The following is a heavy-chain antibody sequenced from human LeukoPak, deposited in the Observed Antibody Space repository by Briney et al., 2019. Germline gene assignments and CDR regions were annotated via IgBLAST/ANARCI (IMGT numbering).Heavy chain of an antibody. CDR3: AKESGAARGFDY. CDR1: GFTFDDYA. D-gene: IGHD6-6*01. Sequence: GGSLRLSCAASGFTFDDYAMHWVRQAPGKGLEWVSGISWNSGSIGYADSVKGRFTISRDNAKNSLYLQMNSLRAEDTALYYCAKESGAARGFDYWGQGTLVTVPS. V-gene: IGHV3-9*01. CDR2: ISWNSGSI. J-gene: IGHJ4*02.